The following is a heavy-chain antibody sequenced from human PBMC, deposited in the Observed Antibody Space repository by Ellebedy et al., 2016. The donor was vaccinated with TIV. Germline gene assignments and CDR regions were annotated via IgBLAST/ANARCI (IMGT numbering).Heavy chain of an antibody. CDR3: ARAAAAGFFWYFDL. CDR1: GYSFINYA. D-gene: IGHD6-13*01. V-gene: IGHV7-4-1*02. J-gene: IGHJ2*01. CDR2: INTNTGNP. Sequence: AASVKVSCKASGYSFINYAMNCVRQPPGPGIEWMGCINTNTGNPTYDQGFTGRFVFTLDTSVSPAYLHISSLKAEDTAMYYCARAAAAGFFWYFDLWGRGTLVTVSS.